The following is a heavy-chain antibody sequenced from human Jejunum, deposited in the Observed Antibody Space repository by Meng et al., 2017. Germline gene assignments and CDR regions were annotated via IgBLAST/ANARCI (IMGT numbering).Heavy chain of an antibody. Sequence: GESLKISCAASGFTFSTYALNWVRQAPGKGLEWVSGISGSGDNTHYADSVKGRFSISRDNAKNTLYLQMNSLRVEDTAIYYCAKRLWAAAGTGGPFDSWGHGNRVNVVS. CDR1: GFTFSTYA. J-gene: IGHJ4*01. CDR3: AKRLWAAAGTGGPFDS. CDR2: ISGSGDNT. V-gene: IGHV3-23*01. D-gene: IGHD6-13*01.